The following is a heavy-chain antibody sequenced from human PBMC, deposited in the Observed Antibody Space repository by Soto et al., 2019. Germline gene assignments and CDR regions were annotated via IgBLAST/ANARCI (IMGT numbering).Heavy chain of an antibody. CDR1: GGTFSSYA. Sequence: SVKVSCKASGGTFSSYAISWVRQAPGQGLEWMGGIIPIFGTANYAQKFQGRVTITADESTSTAYMELSSLRSEDTAVYYCARDERSGYGYYYYYGMDVWGQGTTVTVSS. D-gene: IGHD6-25*01. J-gene: IGHJ6*02. V-gene: IGHV1-69*13. CDR2: IIPIFGTA. CDR3: ARDERSGYGYYYYYGMDV.